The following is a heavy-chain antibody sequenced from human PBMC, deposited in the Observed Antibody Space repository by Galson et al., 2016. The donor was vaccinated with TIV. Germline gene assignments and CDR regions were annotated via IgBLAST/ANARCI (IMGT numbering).Heavy chain of an antibody. Sequence: LRLSCAASGFTFDEYAIHWVRQAPGKGLEWVSGISWDSATIGYADSVKGRFTITRDNAKKSLYLQMNSLRPEDTAFYYCVKANVYLGLVVADGAFDVWGQGTKVTVSS. CDR2: ISWDSATI. CDR1: GFTFDEYA. CDR3: VKANVYLGLVVADGAFDV. J-gene: IGHJ3*01. V-gene: IGHV3-9*01. D-gene: IGHD2-15*01.